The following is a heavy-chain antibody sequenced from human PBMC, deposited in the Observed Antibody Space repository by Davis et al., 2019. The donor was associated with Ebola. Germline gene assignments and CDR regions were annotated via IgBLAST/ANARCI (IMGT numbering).Heavy chain of an antibody. CDR3: ARDLFSSGYSYDY. CDR2: IFHTGSP. J-gene: IGHJ4*02. D-gene: IGHD3-3*01. Sequence: MPSETLSLTCNVSGFSITSRYYWGWIRQPPGKGLEWTGSIFHTGSPYYSPSLKSRVTITVDTSKNQFSLRLDSVTAADTAVYYCARDLFSSGYSYDYWGQGTLVTVSA. V-gene: IGHV4-38-2*02. CDR1: GFSITSRYY.